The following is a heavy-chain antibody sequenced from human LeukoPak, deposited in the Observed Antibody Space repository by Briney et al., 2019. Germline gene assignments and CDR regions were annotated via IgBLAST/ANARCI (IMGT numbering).Heavy chain of an antibody. J-gene: IGHJ5*02. CDR1: GGTFSSYA. V-gene: IGHV1-8*03. Sequence: ASVKVSCKASGGTFSSYAINWVRQATGQGLEWMGWMNPNSGNTGYAQKFQGRVTITRNTSISTAYMELSSLRSEDTAVYYCARGLLGFMRSDYSNYWDNWFDPWGQGTLVTVSS. CDR2: MNPNSGNT. CDR3: ARGLLGFMRSDYSNYWDNWFDP. D-gene: IGHD4-11*01.